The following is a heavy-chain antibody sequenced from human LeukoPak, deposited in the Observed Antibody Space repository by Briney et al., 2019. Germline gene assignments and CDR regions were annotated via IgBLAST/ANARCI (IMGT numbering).Heavy chain of an antibody. D-gene: IGHD2-2*01. CDR3: ARGIYCSSTSCYYYYYYMDV. CDR2: IYTSGST. CDR1: GGSISSSSYY. J-gene: IGHJ6*03. Sequence: SETLSLTCTVSGGSISSSSYYWSWIRQPAGKGLEWIGRIYTSGSTNYNPSLKSRVTMSVDTSKNQFSLKLSSVTAADTAVYYCARGIYCSSTSCYYYYYYMDVWGKGTTVTVSS. V-gene: IGHV4-61*02.